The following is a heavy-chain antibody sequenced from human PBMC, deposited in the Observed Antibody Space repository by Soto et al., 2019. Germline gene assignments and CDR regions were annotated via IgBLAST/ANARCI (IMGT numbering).Heavy chain of an antibody. D-gene: IGHD3-3*01. V-gene: IGHV4-61*01. J-gene: IGHJ6*02. Sequence: SETLSLTCTVSGGSVSSGSYYWSWIRQPPGKGLEWIGYIYYSGSTNYNPSLKSRVTISVDTSKNQFSLKLSSVTAADTAVYYCARGHLSITIFGVVHHYGLAVWGQGTTVTVSS. CDR3: ARGHLSITIFGVVHHYGLAV. CDR2: IYYSGST. CDR1: GGSVSSGSYY.